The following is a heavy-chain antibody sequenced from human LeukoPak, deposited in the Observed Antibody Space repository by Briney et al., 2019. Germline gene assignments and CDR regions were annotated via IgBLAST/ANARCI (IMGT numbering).Heavy chain of an antibody. CDR1: GFTVSSNY. V-gene: IGHV3-53*01. D-gene: IGHD3-22*01. CDR2: IYSGGST. J-gene: IGHJ4*02. Sequence: GGSLRLSCAASGFTVSSNYMSWVRQAPGKGLEWVSVIYSGGSTYYADSVKGRFTISRDNAKNSLYLQMNSLRAEDTAVYYCARDAIDYYDTADFDYWGQGTLVTVSS. CDR3: ARDAIDYYDTADFDY.